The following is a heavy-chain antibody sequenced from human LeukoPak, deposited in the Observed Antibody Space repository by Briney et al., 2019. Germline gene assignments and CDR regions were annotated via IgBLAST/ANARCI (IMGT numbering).Heavy chain of an antibody. J-gene: IGHJ4*02. Sequence: GGSLRLSCAASAFTFSRYWMHWVRQAPGKGLVWVSHINSDGSSTNYADSGKGRFTISRDNAKNTLYLQMNSLRGEDTAVYYCARDPGPDSSGYSGYWGQGTLVTVPS. CDR1: AFTFSRYW. D-gene: IGHD3-22*01. V-gene: IGHV3-74*01. CDR3: ARDPGPDSSGYSGY. CDR2: INSDGSST.